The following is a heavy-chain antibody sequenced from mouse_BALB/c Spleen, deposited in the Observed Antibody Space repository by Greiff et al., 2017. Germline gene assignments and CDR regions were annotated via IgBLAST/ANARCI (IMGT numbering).Heavy chain of an antibody. Sequence: QVQLKESGPGLVAPSQSLSITCTVSGFSLTSYGVHWVRQPPGKGLEWLGVIWAGGSTNYNSALMSRLSISKDNSKSQVFLKMNSLQTDDTAMYYCARDKGIYYGSSLAYWGQGTLVTVSA. J-gene: IGHJ3*01. D-gene: IGHD1-1*01. CDR3: ARDKGIYYGSSLAY. V-gene: IGHV2-9*02. CDR2: IWAGGST. CDR1: GFSLTSYG.